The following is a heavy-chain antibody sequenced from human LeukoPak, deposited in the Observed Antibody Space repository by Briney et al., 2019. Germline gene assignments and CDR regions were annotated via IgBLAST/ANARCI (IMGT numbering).Heavy chain of an antibody. CDR3: ARSDSSGWALGYFDL. V-gene: IGHV5-51*01. CDR2: IYPGDSDT. Sequence: GESLEISCKGSGYSFTSYWIGWVRQMPGKGLEWMGIIYPGDSDTRYSPSFQGQVTISADKSISTAYLRWSSLKASDTAMYYCARSDSSGWALGYFDLWGRGTLVTVSS. D-gene: IGHD6-19*01. CDR1: GYSFTSYW. J-gene: IGHJ2*01.